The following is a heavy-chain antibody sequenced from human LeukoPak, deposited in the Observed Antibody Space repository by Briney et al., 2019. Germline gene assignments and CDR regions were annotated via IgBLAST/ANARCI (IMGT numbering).Heavy chain of an antibody. J-gene: IGHJ4*02. CDR3: ARGKYHYDSRPVAGWYFDY. V-gene: IGHV5-51*01. CDR1: GYSFTSYW. D-gene: IGHD3-22*01. Sequence: GESLKISCKGSGYSFTSYWIGWVRQMPGKGLEWMGIIYPGDSDTRYSPSFQGQVTISADKSISTAYLQWSSLKASDTAMYYCARGKYHYDSRPVAGWYFDYWGQGTLVTVSS. CDR2: IYPGDSDT.